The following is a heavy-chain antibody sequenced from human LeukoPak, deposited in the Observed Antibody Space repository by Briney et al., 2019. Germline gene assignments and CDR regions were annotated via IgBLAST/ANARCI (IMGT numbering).Heavy chain of an antibody. CDR1: GGSISSGDYY. Sequence: SETLSLTCTVSGGSISSGDYYWSWIRQPPGKGLEWIGYIYYSGSTYYNPSLKSRVTMSVDTSKNQFSLKLSSVTAADTAVYYWAGGGGYYYGSGNYPDSWGQGTLVTVSS. D-gene: IGHD3-10*01. V-gene: IGHV4-30-4*01. CDR3: AGGGGYYYGSGNYPDS. J-gene: IGHJ4*02. CDR2: IYYSGST.